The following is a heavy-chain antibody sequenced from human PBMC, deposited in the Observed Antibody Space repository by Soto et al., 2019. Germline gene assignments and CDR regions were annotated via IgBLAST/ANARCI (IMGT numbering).Heavy chain of an antibody. CDR1: GFTFSDYY. Sequence: QVHLMESGGGLVKPGGSLRLSCAGSGFTFSDYYITWIRRAPGKGLEWVSYINTLSSAIYYADSVKGRFTISRDNAKNSLFLQLNSLRDEDTAVYYCARETHFIDYWGQGTLVSVSA. CDR2: INTLSSAI. CDR3: ARETHFIDY. J-gene: IGHJ4*02. V-gene: IGHV3-11*04.